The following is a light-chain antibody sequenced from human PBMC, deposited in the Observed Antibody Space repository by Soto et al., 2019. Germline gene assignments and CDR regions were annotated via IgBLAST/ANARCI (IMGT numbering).Light chain of an antibody. CDR3: GAWDDSLDGVV. Sequence: QSVLTQPPSASGTPGQRVTISCSGSSFNIGSNTVNWYQQFPGTAPKLLICSNNQRPSGVPDRFSGSKSGTSASLAISGLQSEDEADYFCGAWDDSLDGVVFGGGTKVTV. CDR1: SFNIGSNT. J-gene: IGLJ2*01. CDR2: SNN. V-gene: IGLV1-44*01.